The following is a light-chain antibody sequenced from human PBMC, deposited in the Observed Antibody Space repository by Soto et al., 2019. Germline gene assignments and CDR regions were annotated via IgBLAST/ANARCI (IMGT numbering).Light chain of an antibody. CDR1: QSISSY. V-gene: IGKV1-39*01. J-gene: IGKJ2*01. Sequence: DIPMTQSPSSLSASVGDRVTITCRASQSISSYLNWYQQKPGKAPKHLIYAASTLQSGVPSRISGSGSGTHFTITISSLEPEDYATYYCQQSYSTPRTFGQGTKLEIK. CDR2: AAS. CDR3: QQSYSTPRT.